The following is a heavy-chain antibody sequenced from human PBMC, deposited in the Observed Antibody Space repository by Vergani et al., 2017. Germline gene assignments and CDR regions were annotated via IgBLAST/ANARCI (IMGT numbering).Heavy chain of an antibody. V-gene: IGHV3-48*04. D-gene: IGHD3-10*01. CDR2: ISSSSSTI. CDR1: GFTFSSYS. Sequence: EVQLVESGGGLVQPGGSLRLSCAASGFTFSSYSMNWVRQAPGKGLEWVSYISSSSSTIYYADSVKGRFTISRDNAKNSLYLQMNSLRAGDTAVYYCARAVRGANPNYGMDVWGQGTTVTVSS. CDR3: ARAVRGANPNYGMDV. J-gene: IGHJ6*02.